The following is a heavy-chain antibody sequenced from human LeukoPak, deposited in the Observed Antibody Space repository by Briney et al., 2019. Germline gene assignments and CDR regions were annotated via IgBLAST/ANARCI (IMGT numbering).Heavy chain of an antibody. CDR1: GFYVSSHY. J-gene: IGHJ5*02. V-gene: IGHV3-21*01. CDR2: ISSSSSYI. D-gene: IGHD6-13*01. Sequence: GGSLRLSCVASGFYVSSHYMAWVRQAPGKGLEWVSSISSSSSYIYYADSVKGRFTISRDNAKNSLYLQMNSLRAEDTAVYYCARMGSWYGNWFDPWGQGTLVTVSS. CDR3: ARMGSWYGNWFDP.